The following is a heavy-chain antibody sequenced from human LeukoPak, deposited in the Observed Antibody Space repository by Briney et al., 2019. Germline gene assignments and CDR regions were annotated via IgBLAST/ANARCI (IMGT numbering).Heavy chain of an antibody. V-gene: IGHV1-18*01. Sequence: ASVKVSCKASGYTFTTYSISWLRQAPGEGLEWMGWISAYNANTNYAQKFHGRVTMTTDTSTTTAYMELRSLRSDDTAVYFCARAQYGGKSGSWYSDLWGRGTLVTVSS. CDR3: ARAQYGGKSGSWYSDL. D-gene: IGHD4-23*01. CDR2: ISAYNANT. J-gene: IGHJ2*01. CDR1: GYTFTTYS.